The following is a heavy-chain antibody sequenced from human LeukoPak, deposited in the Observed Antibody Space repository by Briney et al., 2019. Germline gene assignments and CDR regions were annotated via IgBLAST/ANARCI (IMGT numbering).Heavy chain of an antibody. V-gene: IGHV4-59*01. Sequence: SETLSLTCTVSGGSISSYYWSWIRQPPGKGLEWIGCIYYSGSTNYNPSLKSRVTISVDTSKNQFSLKLSSVTAADTAVYYCARDQGGPTSAATSWFDPWGQGTLVTVSS. CDR1: GGSISSYY. J-gene: IGHJ5*02. D-gene: IGHD6-25*01. CDR3: ARDQGGPTSAATSWFDP. CDR2: IYYSGST.